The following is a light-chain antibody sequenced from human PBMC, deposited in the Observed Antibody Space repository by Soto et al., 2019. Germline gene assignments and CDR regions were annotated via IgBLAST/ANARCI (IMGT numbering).Light chain of an antibody. CDR3: QQYDNSAPLS. V-gene: IGKV3D-20*01. Sequence: EIVLTQSPATLSLSPGDRATLSCGASQSVSSSYVAWYQQKAGLAPRLLIYDGSSRASGIPDRFSGSGSGTDFTLTIVRLEPEDFAVYYCQQYDNSAPLSFGGGTKVEMK. CDR2: DGS. CDR1: QSVSSSY. J-gene: IGKJ4*01.